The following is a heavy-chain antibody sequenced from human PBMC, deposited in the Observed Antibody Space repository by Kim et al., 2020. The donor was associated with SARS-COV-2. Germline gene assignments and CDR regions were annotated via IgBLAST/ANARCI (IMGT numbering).Heavy chain of an antibody. CDR1: GGSFSGYY. V-gene: IGHV4-34*01. D-gene: IGHD3-3*01. CDR2: INHSGST. Sequence: SETLSLTCAVYGGSFSGYYWSWIRQPPGKGLEWIGEINHSGSTNYNPSLKSRVTISVDTSKNQFSLKLSSVTAADTAVYYCARAVRFLEWLRPSYYYYGMDVWGQGTTVTVSS. J-gene: IGHJ6*02. CDR3: ARAVRFLEWLRPSYYYYGMDV.